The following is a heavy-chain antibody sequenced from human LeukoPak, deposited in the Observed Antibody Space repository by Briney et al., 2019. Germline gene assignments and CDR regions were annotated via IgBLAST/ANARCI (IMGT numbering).Heavy chain of an antibody. Sequence: PSQTLSLTCTVSGGSISRGGYYWSWIRQHPGKGLEWIGYIYYSGSTYYNPSLKSRVTISVDTSKNQFSLKLSSVTAADTAVYYCARDNPDSSGYYYGAFDIWGQGTMVTVSS. J-gene: IGHJ3*02. V-gene: IGHV4-31*03. CDR3: ARDNPDSSGYYYGAFDI. CDR2: IYYSGST. D-gene: IGHD3-22*01. CDR1: GGSISRGGYY.